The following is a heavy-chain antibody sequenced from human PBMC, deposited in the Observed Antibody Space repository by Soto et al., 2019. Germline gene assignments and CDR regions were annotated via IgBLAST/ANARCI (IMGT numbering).Heavy chain of an antibody. Sequence: SETLSLTCTVSGGSISSHYWSWIRQPAGKGLEWIGRIYTSGGTYYNPSLKSRVTMSIDTSKNQFSLKLSSVTAADTAVYYCARQYAGWRDYNFDYWGQGTLVTVSS. CDR1: GGSISSHY. CDR3: ARQYAGWRDYNFDY. CDR2: IYTSGGT. V-gene: IGHV4-4*07. J-gene: IGHJ4*02. D-gene: IGHD6-19*01.